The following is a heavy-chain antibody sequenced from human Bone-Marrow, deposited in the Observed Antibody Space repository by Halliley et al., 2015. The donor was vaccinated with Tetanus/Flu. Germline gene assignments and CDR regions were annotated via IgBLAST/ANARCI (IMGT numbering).Heavy chain of an antibody. D-gene: IGHD1-1*01. V-gene: IGHV3-23*01. J-gene: IGHJ3*01. Sequence: SAISAGVVGATYADSGKGRFSVSRDDSRNTLYLHMNSLRPEDTAVYFCAKPRTTTKPFDAYDVWGQGTMVTVSS. CDR3: AKPRTTTKPFDAYDV. CDR2: ISAGVVGA.